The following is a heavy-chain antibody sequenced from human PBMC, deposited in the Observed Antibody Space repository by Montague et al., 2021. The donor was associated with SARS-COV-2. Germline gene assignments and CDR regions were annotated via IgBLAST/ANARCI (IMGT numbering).Heavy chain of an antibody. D-gene: IGHD6-6*01. V-gene: IGHV4-61*01. Sequence: SETLSLTCTVSGASVASGNFYWSWIRQPPGKGLEWIGYMYHTGHTNYNPSLESRVTMPVDPSKNQFSLTLTSVTAADTAVYYCARSRANVPSRPGFDYWGQGARATVSS. CDR3: ARSRANVPSRPGFDY. CDR2: MYHTGHT. CDR1: GASVASGNFY. J-gene: IGHJ4*02.